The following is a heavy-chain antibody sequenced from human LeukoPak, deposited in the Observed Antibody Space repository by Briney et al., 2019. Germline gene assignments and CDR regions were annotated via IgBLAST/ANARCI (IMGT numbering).Heavy chain of an antibody. Sequence: SVKVSCKASGGTFSSYAISWVRRAPGQGLEWMGRIIPIFGTANYAQKFQGRVTITTDESTSTAYMELSSLRSEDTAVYYCASRYSSGWYYNGLDYWGQGTLVTVSS. CDR3: ASRYSSGWYYNGLDY. V-gene: IGHV1-69*05. CDR1: GGTFSSYA. D-gene: IGHD6-19*01. J-gene: IGHJ4*02. CDR2: IIPIFGTA.